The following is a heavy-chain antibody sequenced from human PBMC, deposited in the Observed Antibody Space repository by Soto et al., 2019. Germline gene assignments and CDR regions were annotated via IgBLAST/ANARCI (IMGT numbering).Heavy chain of an antibody. CDR3: ATEVIYYDSSGYWTAVCDTLDI. Sequence: GGSLRLSCAASGFTFSSYSMNWVRQAPGKGLEWVSSISSSSSYIYYADSVKGRFTISRDNAKNSLYLQMNSLRAEDTAVYYCATEVIYYDSSGYWTAVCDTLDIWGQGTMVTVSS. V-gene: IGHV3-21*03. J-gene: IGHJ3*02. CDR2: ISSSSSYI. D-gene: IGHD3-22*01. CDR1: GFTFSSYS.